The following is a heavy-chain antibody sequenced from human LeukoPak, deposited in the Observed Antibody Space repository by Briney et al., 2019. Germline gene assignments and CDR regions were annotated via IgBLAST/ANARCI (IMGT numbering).Heavy chain of an antibody. V-gene: IGHV1-69*05. CDR3: ARDLGDSNYHYYYYMDV. Sequence: GASVKVSCKASGGTFSSYAISWVRQAPGQGLEWMGGIIPIFGTANYAQKFQGRVTITTDESTSTAYMELSSLRSEDTAVYYCARDLGDSNYHYYYYMDVWGKGTTVTVSS. J-gene: IGHJ6*03. D-gene: IGHD6-13*01. CDR1: GGTFSSYA. CDR2: IIPIFGTA.